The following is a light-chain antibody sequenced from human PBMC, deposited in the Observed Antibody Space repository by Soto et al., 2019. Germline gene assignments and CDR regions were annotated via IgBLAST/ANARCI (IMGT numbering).Light chain of an antibody. CDR2: GAS. V-gene: IGKV3-15*01. CDR3: QQYNNWPLT. J-gene: IGKJ4*01. CDR1: QSVNSN. Sequence: EIAMTQSPATLSGSPGERATLSCRASQSVNSNLAWYQQKCGQAPRLLIYGASSRPTGVPARFSGSGSGTEFTLSISSLQSEDFAVYYCQQYNNWPLTFGGGTKVDIK.